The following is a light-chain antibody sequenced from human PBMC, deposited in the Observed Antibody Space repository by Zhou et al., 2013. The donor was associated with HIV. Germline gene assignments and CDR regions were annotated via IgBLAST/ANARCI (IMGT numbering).Light chain of an antibody. CDR3: HHYSSSSQT. J-gene: IGKJ1*01. CDR2: KAS. CDR1: QSIGTS. V-gene: IGKV1-5*03. Sequence: DFQMTQSPSTLSASVGDKVTITCRASQSIGTSLAWYQQRPGRGPQLLISKASNLQGGVPSRFSGGGSGTDFTLTISSLQPEDLETYYCHHYSSSSQTFGQGTKV.